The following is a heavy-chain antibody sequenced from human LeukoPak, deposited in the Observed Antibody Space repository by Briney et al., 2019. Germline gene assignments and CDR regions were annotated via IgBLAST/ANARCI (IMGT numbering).Heavy chain of an antibody. CDR3: AAGGGWALFDY. V-gene: IGHV3-9*01. Sequence: PGGSLRLSCAASGFTFDDYVMHWVRQAPGKGLEWVSGISWNSGSIGYADSVKGRFTISRDNVKNSLYLQMNSLRAEDTALYYCAAGGGWALFDYWGQGTLVTVSS. J-gene: IGHJ4*02. D-gene: IGHD3-16*01. CDR2: ISWNSGSI. CDR1: GFTFDDYV.